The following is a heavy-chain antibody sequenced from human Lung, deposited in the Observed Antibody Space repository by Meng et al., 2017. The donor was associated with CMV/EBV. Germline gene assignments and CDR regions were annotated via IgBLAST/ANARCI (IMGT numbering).Heavy chain of an antibody. J-gene: IGHJ6*02. CDR1: GGTFSTYS. CDR3: ARLDKHVGDYFYYGMDV. D-gene: IGHD3-10*01. Sequence: SXXVSXKASGGTFSTYSINWMRQAPGQGLEWMGGTIPMFGTPNYAQKFQGRVTITTDESTSTAYMELSSLRSEDTAVYYCARLDKHVGDYFYYGMDVWGQGPTVTVSS. V-gene: IGHV1-69*05. CDR2: TIPMFGTP.